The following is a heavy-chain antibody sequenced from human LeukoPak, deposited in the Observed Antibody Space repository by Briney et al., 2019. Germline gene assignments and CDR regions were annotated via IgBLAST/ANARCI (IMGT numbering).Heavy chain of an antibody. CDR1: GFTFSSHW. J-gene: IGHJ4*02. V-gene: IGHV3-74*01. CDR3: ARDYSSVPEY. CDR2: INSDGSSI. D-gene: IGHD6-19*01. Sequence: GGSLRLSCAASGFTFSSHWMHWVRQAPGKGLAWVSRINSDGSSISYADSVKGRFTISRDNAKNTLYLQLSSLRAEDTAVYYCARDYSSVPEYWGQGTLVTVSS.